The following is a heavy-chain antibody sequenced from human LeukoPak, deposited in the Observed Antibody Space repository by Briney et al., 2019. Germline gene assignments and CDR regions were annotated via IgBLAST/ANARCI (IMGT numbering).Heavy chain of an antibody. J-gene: IGHJ6*03. CDR2: IIPIFGTA. CDR1: GGTFSSYA. V-gene: IGHV1-69*13. D-gene: IGHD5-24*01. Sequence: SVKVSCKASGGTFSSYAISWVRQAPGQGLEWMGGIIPIFGTANYAQKFQGRVTITADESTNTAYMELSSLRSEDTAVYYCATWGRDGYKSDYYYYIDGWGKGTTVTISS. CDR3: ATWGRDGYKSDYYYYIDG.